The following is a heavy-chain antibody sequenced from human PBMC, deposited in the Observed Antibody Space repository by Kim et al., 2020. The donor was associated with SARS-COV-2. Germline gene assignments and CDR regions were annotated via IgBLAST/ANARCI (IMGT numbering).Heavy chain of an antibody. V-gene: IGHV3-73*01. D-gene: IGHD6-13*01. CDR3: TRVPPYSNSWWDAFDI. Sequence: SMEGRFTISRDDSKRTVYLQMHSLKIEDTAMYYCTRVPPYSNSWWDAFDIWGQGTMVTVSS. J-gene: IGHJ3*02.